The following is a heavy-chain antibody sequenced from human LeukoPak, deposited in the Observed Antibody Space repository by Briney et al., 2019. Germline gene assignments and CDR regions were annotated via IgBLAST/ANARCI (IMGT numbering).Heavy chain of an antibody. V-gene: IGHV5-51*04. CDR1: GYSFTSYW. J-gene: IGHJ4*02. CDR3: ARGGGSSSPKYYFDY. Sequence: GESLKISCKGSGYSFTSYWIGWVRQMPGKGLEWMGIIYPGDSDTRYSPSFQGQVTISADKPISTAYLQWSSLKASDTAMYYCARGGGSSSPKYYFDYWGQGTLVTVSS. CDR2: IYPGDSDT. D-gene: IGHD6-6*01.